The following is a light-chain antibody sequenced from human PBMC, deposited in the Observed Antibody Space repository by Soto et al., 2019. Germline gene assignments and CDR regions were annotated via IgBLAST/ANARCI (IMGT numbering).Light chain of an antibody. CDR2: KVS. Sequence: DXXXTXSXLSLPXTLGQPASISXXXXXXXXXXXXXXYFSWFQQRPGRSPRRLIYKVSNRDSGVPARFSGSGXGTDFALKISRVEAXXXXXXXXXXXXXWPXTFGQGTRLEIK. J-gene: IGKJ5*01. CDR1: XXXXXXXXXXY. CDR3: XXXXXWPXT. V-gene: IGKV2-30*01.